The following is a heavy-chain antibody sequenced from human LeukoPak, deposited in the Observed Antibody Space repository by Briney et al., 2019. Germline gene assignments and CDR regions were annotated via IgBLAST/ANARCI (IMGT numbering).Heavy chain of an antibody. CDR1: GGSFSGYH. V-gene: IGHV4-34*01. CDR2: INHSGST. D-gene: IGHD2-21*02. J-gene: IGHJ3*02. CDR3: ARATYCGGVCYRIAFDI. Sequence: SETLSLTCAVYGGSFSGYHWSWIRQPPGKGLEWIGEINHSGSTNYNPSLESRVTISVDTSKNQFSLKLSSVTAADTAVYYCARATYCGGVCYRIAFDIWGQGTMVTVSS.